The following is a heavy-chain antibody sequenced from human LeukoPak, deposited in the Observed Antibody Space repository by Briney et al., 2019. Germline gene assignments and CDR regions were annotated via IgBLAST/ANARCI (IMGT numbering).Heavy chain of an antibody. V-gene: IGHV4-30-4*01. CDR1: GGSISSGGYY. CDR3: ARTIPYGDYVQRYFDL. D-gene: IGHD4-17*01. J-gene: IGHJ2*01. CDR2: IYYSGST. Sequence: NASETLSLTCTVSGGSISSGGYYWSWIRQPPGKGLEWIGYIYYSGSTYYNPSLKSRVTISVDTSKNQFSLKLSSVTAADTAVYYCARTIPYGDYVQRYFDLWGRGTLVTVSS.